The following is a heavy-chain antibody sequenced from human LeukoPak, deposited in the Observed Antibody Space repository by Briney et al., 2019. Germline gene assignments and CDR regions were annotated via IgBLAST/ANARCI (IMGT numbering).Heavy chain of an antibody. CDR3: ARVDYYDSSGYYDY. CDR2: INWNGGST. Sequence: GGSLRLSCAASGFTFDDYGMSWVRQAPGKGLEWVSGINWNGGSTGYADSVKGRFTISRDNAKNSLYLQMNSLRAEDTAVYYCARVDYYDSSGYYDYWGQGTLVTVSS. D-gene: IGHD3-22*01. CDR1: GFTFDDYG. J-gene: IGHJ4*02. V-gene: IGHV3-20*04.